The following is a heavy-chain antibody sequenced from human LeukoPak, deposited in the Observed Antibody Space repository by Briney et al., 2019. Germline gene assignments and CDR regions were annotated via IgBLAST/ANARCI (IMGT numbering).Heavy chain of an antibody. Sequence: SVKVSCKASGGTFSSYAISWVRQAPGQGLEWMGGIIPIFGTANYAQKFQGRVTITADKSTSTAYMELSSLRSGDTAVYYCARGLLWFGELPYYYYGMDVWGKGTTVTVSS. J-gene: IGHJ6*04. V-gene: IGHV1-69*06. CDR2: IIPIFGTA. CDR3: ARGLLWFGELPYYYYGMDV. D-gene: IGHD3-10*01. CDR1: GGTFSSYA.